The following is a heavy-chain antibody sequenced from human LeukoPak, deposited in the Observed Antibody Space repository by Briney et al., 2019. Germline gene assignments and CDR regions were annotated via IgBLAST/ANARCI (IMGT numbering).Heavy chain of an antibody. CDR1: GFTFSSYW. D-gene: IGHD3-10*01. CDR2: IESNGLT. J-gene: IGHJ5*01. CDR3: AKAATYFYGSVTYYWCES. Sequence: GGSLKLSCEASGFTFSSYWMHWVRQVPGKGLMWVSRIESNGLTLYADSVRDRFTISRDNGKSTIYLQMNNLRVDDTAIYYCAKAATYFYGSVTYYWCESWGQGTLVTVSS. V-gene: IGHV3-74*01.